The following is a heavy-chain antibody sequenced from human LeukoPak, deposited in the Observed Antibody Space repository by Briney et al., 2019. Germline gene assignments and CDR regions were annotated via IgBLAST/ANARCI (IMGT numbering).Heavy chain of an antibody. V-gene: IGHV4-59*01. Sequence: SETLSLTCTVSGGSISSYYWSWIRQPPGKGLEWIGYVYYSGNTNYNPSLKSRVTISVDTSKNQFSLKLSSVTAADTAVYYCTRVFGVTLSEAANPRFDPWGQGTLVTVSS. CDR3: TRVFGVTLSEAANPRFDP. D-gene: IGHD2-21*02. CDR2: VYYSGNT. J-gene: IGHJ5*02. CDR1: GGSISSYY.